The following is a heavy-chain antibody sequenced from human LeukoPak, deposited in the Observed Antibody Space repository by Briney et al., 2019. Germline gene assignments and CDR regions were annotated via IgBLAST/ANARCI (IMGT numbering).Heavy chain of an antibody. CDR1: GYTFTGYY. CDR3: AREEYYYDSSGYSEHDAFDI. Sequence: ASVKVSCKASGYTFTGYYMHWVRQAPGQGLEWMGWINPNSGGTNYAQKLQGRVTMTTDTSTSTAYMELRSLRSDDTAVYYCAREEYYYDSSGYSEHDAFDIWGQGTMVTVSS. D-gene: IGHD3-22*01. V-gene: IGHV1-2*02. J-gene: IGHJ3*02. CDR2: INPNSGGT.